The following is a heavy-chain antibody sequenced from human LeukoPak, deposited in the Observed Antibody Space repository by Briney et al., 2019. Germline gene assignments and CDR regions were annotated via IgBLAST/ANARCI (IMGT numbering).Heavy chain of an antibody. CDR3: ARVEQQLVYNHYGMDV. CDR2: IAGNSTYT. V-gene: IGHV3-11*06. CDR1: GFTFRDYY. D-gene: IGHD6-13*01. J-gene: IGHJ6*02. Sequence: GGSLRLSCAASGFTFRDYYMSWVRQAPGKGLEWISYIAGNSTYTNYADSVKGRFTISRDNAKNSLYLEMNSLRVEDTAVYYCARVEQQLVYNHYGMDVWGQGTTVTVSS.